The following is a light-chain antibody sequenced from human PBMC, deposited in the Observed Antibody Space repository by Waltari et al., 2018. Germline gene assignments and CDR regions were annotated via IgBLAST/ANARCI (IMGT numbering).Light chain of an antibody. V-gene: IGKV1-27*01. Sequence: DIQMTQSPSSLSASVGDRVTVTCRASQAINKELSWYQQKPGKAPTLLIYAASNLQTGVSSRFSGSGSGTDFTLIISSLQPEDVGTYYCQQDYATPFTFGPGTKLDFK. J-gene: IGKJ3*01. CDR3: QQDYATPFT. CDR2: AAS. CDR1: QAINKE.